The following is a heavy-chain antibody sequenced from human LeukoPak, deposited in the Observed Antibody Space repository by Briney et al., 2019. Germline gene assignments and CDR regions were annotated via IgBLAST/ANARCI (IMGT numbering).Heavy chain of an antibody. D-gene: IGHD3-3*01. Sequence: GGSLTLSCAASGFTFSSYAMSWVRQAPGKGLEWVSAISGSGGSTYYADSVKGRFTISRDNSKNTLYLQMNSLRAEDTAVYYCAKKWIFGVVIKGLIDYWGQGTLVTVSS. CDR2: ISGSGGST. V-gene: IGHV3-23*01. CDR3: AKKWIFGVVIKGLIDY. J-gene: IGHJ4*02. CDR1: GFTFSSYA.